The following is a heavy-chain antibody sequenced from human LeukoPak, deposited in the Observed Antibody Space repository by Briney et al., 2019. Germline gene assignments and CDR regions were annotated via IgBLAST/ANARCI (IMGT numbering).Heavy chain of an antibody. J-gene: IGHJ4*02. Sequence: QSGGSLRLSCAASGFTVSSNYMSWVRQTPGKGLEWVSVIYSGGSTYYADSVKGRFTISRDNSKNTLYLQMNSLRAEDTAVYYCARAGLYCSGRSCYHFDYWGQGTLVTVSS. CDR2: IYSGGST. CDR1: GFTVSSNY. D-gene: IGHD2-15*01. V-gene: IGHV3-53*01. CDR3: ARAGLYCSGRSCYHFDY.